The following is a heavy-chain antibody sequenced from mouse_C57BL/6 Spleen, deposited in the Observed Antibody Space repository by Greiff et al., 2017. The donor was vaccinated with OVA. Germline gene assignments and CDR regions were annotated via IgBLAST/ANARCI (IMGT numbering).Heavy chain of an antibody. CDR1: GYTFTDYN. J-gene: IGHJ1*03. V-gene: IGHV1-22*01. Sequence: EVQLQQSGPELVKPGASVKMSCKASGYTFTDYNMHWVKQSHGKSLEWIGYINPNNGGTSYNQKFKGKATLTVNKSSSTAYMELRSLTSEDAAVYYCARGTTGWYFDVWGTGTTVTVSS. CDR3: ARGTTGWYFDV. CDR2: INPNNGGT.